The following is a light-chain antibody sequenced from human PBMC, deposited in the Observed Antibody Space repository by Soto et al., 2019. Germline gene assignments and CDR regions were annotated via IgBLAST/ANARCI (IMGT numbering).Light chain of an antibody. CDR3: AAWDDSLNGRAV. V-gene: IGLV1-44*01. Sequence: SVLTQPPSASGTPGQRVTISCSGSSSNIGSNTVNWYQQLPGTAPKLLIYSNNQRPSGVPDRFSGSKSGTSASLAISGLQSEDEADYYCAAWDDSLNGRAVFGGGTKLTVL. J-gene: IGLJ2*01. CDR1: SSNIGSNT. CDR2: SNN.